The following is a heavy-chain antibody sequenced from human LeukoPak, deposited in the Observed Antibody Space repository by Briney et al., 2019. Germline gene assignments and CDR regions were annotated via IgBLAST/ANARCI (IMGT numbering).Heavy chain of an antibody. CDR2: VSWNRDNI. V-gene: IGHV3-9*03. CDR1: VLTLDDYA. D-gene: IGHD5-18*01. CDR3: AKGGYSYGSPYDY. Sequence: SLRLSCAASVLTLDDYAMHWVRHAPGKGREWVSGVSWNRDNIGYADSVKGRFPISREHAKNSLYLQINSLRAEDMPVYLFAKGGYSYGSPYDYWGQGTLVTVSS. J-gene: IGHJ4*02.